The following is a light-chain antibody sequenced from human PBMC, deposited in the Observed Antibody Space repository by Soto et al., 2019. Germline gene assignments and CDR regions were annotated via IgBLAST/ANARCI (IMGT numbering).Light chain of an antibody. CDR1: PSVSSSY. V-gene: IGKV3-20*01. CDR3: QHYGSSPPEIT. J-gene: IGKJ5*01. Sequence: QTPGPLCFAPGERATLPCRGSPSVSSSYLAWYQQKPGQAPRLLIHDASRRGTGIPDRFSGTGSGTDFTLTIRGLELEDFAVYYCQHYGSSPPEITFGQGTRLEIK. CDR2: DAS.